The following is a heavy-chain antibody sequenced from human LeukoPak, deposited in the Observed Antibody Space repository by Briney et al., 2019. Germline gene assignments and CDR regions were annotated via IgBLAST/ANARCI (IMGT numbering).Heavy chain of an antibody. Sequence: PGGSLRLSCAASGFTFSNYEMNWVRQVPGRGLEWVSYISSSGLTMYYADSVKGRFTISRDNAKNPLYLQMNSLRAEDTGVYYCARRTTGDDYWGQGTLVTVSS. V-gene: IGHV3-48*03. CDR2: ISSSGLTM. D-gene: IGHD4-17*01. J-gene: IGHJ4*02. CDR1: GFTFSNYE. CDR3: ARRTTGDDY.